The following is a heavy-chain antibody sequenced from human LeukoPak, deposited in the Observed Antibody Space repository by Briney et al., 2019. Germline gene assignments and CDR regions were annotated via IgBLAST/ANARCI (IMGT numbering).Heavy chain of an antibody. CDR1: GESYSGHY. CDR2: INHSGST. CDR3: ARPRYGSGSLDS. J-gene: IGHJ4*02. V-gene: IGHV4-34*01. D-gene: IGHD3-10*01. Sequence: PSETLSHTCAVYGESYSGHYWTWIRQPPGRGLAGIGEINHSGSTTSNPSLNNRVTISVDTSKNQFSLKLTSVTAADTAVYYCARPRYGSGSLDSWGQGTLVTVSS.